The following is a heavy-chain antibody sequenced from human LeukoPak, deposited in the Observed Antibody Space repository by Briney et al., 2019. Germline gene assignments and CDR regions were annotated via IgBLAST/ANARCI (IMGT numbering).Heavy chain of an antibody. CDR2: IKSKTDGGTT. D-gene: IGHD3-9*01. J-gene: IGHJ4*02. CDR3: TKGYFDWSFFDY. CDR1: GFTFSNAW. Sequence: GGSLRLSCAASGFTFSNAWMSWVRQAPGKGLEWVGRIKSKTDGGTTDYAAPVKGRFTISRDDSKNTLYLQMNSLKTEDTAVYYCTKGYFDWSFFDYWGQGALVTVSS. V-gene: IGHV3-15*01.